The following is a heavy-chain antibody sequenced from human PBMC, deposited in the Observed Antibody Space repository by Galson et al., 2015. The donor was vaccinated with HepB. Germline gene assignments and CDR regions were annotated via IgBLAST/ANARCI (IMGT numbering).Heavy chain of an antibody. CDR3: ARGRRLRLGEPLGY. CDR1: GFTFSSYA. CDR2: ISYDGSNK. D-gene: IGHD3-16*01. Sequence: SLRLSCAASGFTFSSYAMHWVRQAPGKGLEWVAVISYDGSNKYYADSVKGRFTISRDNSKNTLYLQMNSLRAEDTAVYYCARGRRLRLGEPLGYWGQGTLVTVSS. J-gene: IGHJ4*02. V-gene: IGHV3-30-3*01.